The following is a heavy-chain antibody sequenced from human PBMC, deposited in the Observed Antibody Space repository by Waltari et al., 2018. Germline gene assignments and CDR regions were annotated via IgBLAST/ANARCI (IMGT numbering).Heavy chain of an antibody. D-gene: IGHD3-3*01. Sequence: EVQLVESGGGLVQPGGSMRLYCAASGFNFSSYEMNWVRQAPGKGLEWVSYISSSGSTIYYADSVKGRFTISRDNAKNSLYLQMNSLRAEDTAVYYCARGGHYDFWSGYYYWGQGTLVTVSS. CDR3: ARGGHYDFWSGYYY. J-gene: IGHJ4*02. CDR1: GFNFSSYE. V-gene: IGHV3-48*03. CDR2: ISSSGSTI.